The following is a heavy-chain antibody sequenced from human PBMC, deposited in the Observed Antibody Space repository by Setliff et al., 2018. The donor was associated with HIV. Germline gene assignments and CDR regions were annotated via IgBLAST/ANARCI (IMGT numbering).Heavy chain of an antibody. D-gene: IGHD3-16*01. J-gene: IGHJ4*02. CDR1: GFSLTTTGVG. V-gene: IGHV2-5*01. Sequence: SGPTLVNPTQTLTLTCTFSGFSLTTTGVGVGWIRQPPGKALEWLAVIYWNDDKSYSPSLKNRVTIAKDASNNQVVLTMTHMDPVDTATYYGAHKDNRGGPFDYWGQGTLVTVSS. CDR3: AHKDNRGGPFDY. CDR2: IYWNDDK.